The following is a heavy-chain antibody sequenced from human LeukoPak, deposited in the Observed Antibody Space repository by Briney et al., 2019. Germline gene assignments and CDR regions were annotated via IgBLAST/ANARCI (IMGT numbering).Heavy chain of an antibody. D-gene: IGHD5-24*01. Sequence: PSETLSLTCTVSVGSISSGCYYWSWIRQPPGKGLEWIGYIYYSGSTNYNPSLKSRVTISVDTSKNQFSLKLSSVTAADTAVYYCARGGMAFDYWGQGTLVTVSS. CDR2: IYYSGST. CDR1: VGSISSGCYY. J-gene: IGHJ4*02. CDR3: ARGGMAFDY. V-gene: IGHV4-61*01.